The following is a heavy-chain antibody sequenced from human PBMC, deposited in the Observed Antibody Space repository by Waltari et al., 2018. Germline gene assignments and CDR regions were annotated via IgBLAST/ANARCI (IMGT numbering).Heavy chain of an antibody. D-gene: IGHD5-18*01. CDR2: IYTSGST. CDR1: GVSISSYY. Sequence: QVQLQESGPGLVKPSETLSLTCTVSGVSISSYYWSWIRQPAGKGLEWIGRIYTSGSTNYNPSLKSRVTMAVDTSKNQFSLKLSSVTAADTAVYYCARVSARVGYRYASTINDAFDIWGQGTMVTVSS. V-gene: IGHV4-4*07. CDR3: ARVSARVGYRYASTINDAFDI. J-gene: IGHJ3*02.